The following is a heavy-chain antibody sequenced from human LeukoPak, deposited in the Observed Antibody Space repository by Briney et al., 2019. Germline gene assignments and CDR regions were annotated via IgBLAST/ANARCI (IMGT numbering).Heavy chain of an antibody. CDR1: GFTFSSYW. CDR2: IKQDGSEK. V-gene: IGHV3-7*03. D-gene: IGHD2-2*01. J-gene: IGHJ4*02. Sequence: GGSLRLSCAASGFTFSSYWMSWVRQAPGKGLEWVANIKQDGSEKYYVDSVKGRFTISRDNAKNSLYLQMNSLRAEDTAVYYCAIDVVVIPGRGPNDYWGQGTLVTVSS. CDR3: AIDVVVIPGRGPNDY.